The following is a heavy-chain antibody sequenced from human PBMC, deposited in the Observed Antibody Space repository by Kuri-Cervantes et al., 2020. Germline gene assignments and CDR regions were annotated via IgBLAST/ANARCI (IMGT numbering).Heavy chain of an antibody. Sequence: GGSLRLSCAASGFTFDDYAMHWVRQAPGKGLEWVSGISWNSGSIGYADSVKGRFTISRDNAKNSLYLQMNSLRAEDTALYYCARVQYCSGGSFPLLQYFDLWGRGTLVTVSS. CDR1: GFTFDDYA. CDR3: ARVQYCSGGSFPLLQYFDL. CDR2: ISWNSGSI. D-gene: IGHD2-15*01. J-gene: IGHJ2*01. V-gene: IGHV3-9*01.